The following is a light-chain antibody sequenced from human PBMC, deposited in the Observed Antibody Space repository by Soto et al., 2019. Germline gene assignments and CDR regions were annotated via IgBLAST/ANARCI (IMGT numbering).Light chain of an antibody. J-gene: IGLJ2*01. CDR2: RNN. V-gene: IGLV1-47*01. CDR1: SSSIESNY. Sequence: QSVLTQPPSASGTPGQRVTISCSGTSSSIESNYVYWYQQLPGTAPRLLIYRNNQRPSGVPDRFSGSKSGTSASLAISALGSEDEDDYYCKVSDDSLRGGVFGGGTKLTVL. CDR3: KVSDDSLRGGV.